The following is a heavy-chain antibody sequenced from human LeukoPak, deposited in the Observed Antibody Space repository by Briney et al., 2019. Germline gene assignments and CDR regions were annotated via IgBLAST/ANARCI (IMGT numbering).Heavy chain of an antibody. CDR1: GGSISNYY. CDR2: IYYIGTT. CDR3: ARGRKYTSGYRATELGSGYSDY. J-gene: IGHJ4*02. V-gene: IGHV4-59*01. D-gene: IGHD5-18*01. Sequence: SETLSLTCTVSGGSISNYYWNWIRQPPGKGRKGMGYIYYIGTTNYNPSLKSRVSMSVDTSKNQFSLKLSSVTAADTAVYYCARGRKYTSGYRATELGSGYSDYWGQGTLVIVSS.